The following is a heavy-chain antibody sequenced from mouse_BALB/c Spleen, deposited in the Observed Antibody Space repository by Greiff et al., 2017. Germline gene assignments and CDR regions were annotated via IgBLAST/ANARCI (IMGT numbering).Heavy chain of an antibody. CDR3: ARYYDYAWFAY. CDR1: GDSITSGY. D-gene: IGHD2-4*01. J-gene: IGHJ3*01. CDR2: ISYSSST. V-gene: IGHV3-8*02. Sequence: EVQVVESGPSLVKPSQTLSLTCSVTGDSITSGYWHWIRKVPGNKLEYMGYISYSSSTYYNPTLNSRISITRDTSKNKYYLQLNTVTTEDTATYYCARYYDYAWFAYWGQGTLVTVSA.